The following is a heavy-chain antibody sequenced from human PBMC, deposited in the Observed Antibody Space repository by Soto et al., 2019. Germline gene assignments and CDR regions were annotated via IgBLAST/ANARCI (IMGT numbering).Heavy chain of an antibody. CDR3: ARDPRSYYDSSGYLNY. V-gene: IGHV3-30-3*01. Sequence: PGGSLRLSCAASGFTFSSYAMHWVRQAPGKGLEWVAVISYDGSNKYYADSVKGRFTISRDNSKNTLYLQMNSLRAEDTAVYYCARDPRSYYDSSGYLNYWGQGTLVTVSS. J-gene: IGHJ4*02. D-gene: IGHD3-22*01. CDR1: GFTFSSYA. CDR2: ISYDGSNK.